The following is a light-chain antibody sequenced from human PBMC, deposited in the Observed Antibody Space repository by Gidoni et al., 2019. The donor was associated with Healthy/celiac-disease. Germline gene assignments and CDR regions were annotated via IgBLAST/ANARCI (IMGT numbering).Light chain of an antibody. CDR1: QSVSSSY. V-gene: IGKV3-20*01. CDR2: GAS. CDR3: QQYGSSPT. Sequence: EIVLTSSPGTLSLSPGERATLSCRASQSVSSSYLAWYQQKPGQAPRLLIYGASSRATGIPDRFSGSGSGTDFTLTISRLEPEDFAVYYCQQYGSSPTFGQGTRLEIK. J-gene: IGKJ5*01.